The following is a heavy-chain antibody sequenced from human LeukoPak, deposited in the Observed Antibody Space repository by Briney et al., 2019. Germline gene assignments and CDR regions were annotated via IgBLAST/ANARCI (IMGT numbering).Heavy chain of an antibody. CDR2: INLKSGDT. Sequence: SVKVSCKASGYTFTDYYMHWLRQAPGQGLEWMGWINLKSGDTNYAQKFQGRVTMTRDTSISTAYMELSRLTSDDTAVYYCARDYYGSGSFSGHWGQGTLVTVSS. V-gene: IGHV1-2*02. CDR1: GYTFTDYY. CDR3: ARDYYGSGSFSGH. J-gene: IGHJ4*02. D-gene: IGHD3-10*01.